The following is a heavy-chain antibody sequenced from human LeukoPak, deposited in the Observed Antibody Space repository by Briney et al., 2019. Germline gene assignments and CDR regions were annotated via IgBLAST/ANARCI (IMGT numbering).Heavy chain of an antibody. D-gene: IGHD4-17*01. CDR2: ISASGRST. CDR3: AKDVDTVTTYIAH. Sequence: GGSLRLSCAASGFTFTRHAMNWVRQAPGKGLEWVSSISASGRSTHFAASLKGRFIISRDNSRNTVYLQMNSLRVDDTALYYCAKDVDTVTTYIAHWGQGSLVTVSS. CDR1: GFTFTRHA. J-gene: IGHJ4*02. V-gene: IGHV3-23*01.